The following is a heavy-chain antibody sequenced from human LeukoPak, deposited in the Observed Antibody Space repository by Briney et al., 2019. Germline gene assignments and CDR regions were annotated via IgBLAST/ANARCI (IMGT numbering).Heavy chain of an antibody. CDR1: GFTFSSYS. D-gene: IGHD2-15*01. V-gene: IGHV3-21*01. Sequence: PGGSLRLSCAASGFTFSSYSMNWVRQAPGKGLEWVSSISSSSSYIYYADSVKGRFTISRDNAKNSLYLQMNSLRAEDTAVYYCARDTPLVEYCSGGGCYAEHYYYYMDVWGKGTTVTVSS. CDR3: ARDTPLVEYCSGGGCYAEHYYYYMDV. J-gene: IGHJ6*03. CDR2: ISSSSSYI.